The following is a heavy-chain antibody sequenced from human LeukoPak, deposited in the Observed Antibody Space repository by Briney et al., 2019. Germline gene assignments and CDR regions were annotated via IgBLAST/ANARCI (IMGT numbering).Heavy chain of an antibody. CDR2: ISAYNGNT. J-gene: IGHJ4*02. Sequence: ASVKVSCTASGYTFTSYGISWVRQAPGQGLEWMACISAYNGNTNYAQKLQGRVTMTTDTSTSTAYMELRSLRSDDTAVYYCARKSLSGGWYYFDYWGQGTLVTVSS. D-gene: IGHD2-15*01. CDR1: GYTFTSYG. CDR3: ARKSLSGGWYYFDY. V-gene: IGHV1-18*01.